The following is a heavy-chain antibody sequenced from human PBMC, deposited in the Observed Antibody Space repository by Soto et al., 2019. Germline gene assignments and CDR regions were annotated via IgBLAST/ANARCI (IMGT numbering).Heavy chain of an antibody. CDR2: IYHSGTT. CDR1: GDSITSIYH. D-gene: IGHD3-10*01. V-gene: IGHV4-38-2*01. CDR3: ARGLKYDFDPIISNYPDY. J-gene: IGHJ4*02. Sequence: PSETLSLTCAVSGDSITSIYHLAWILQPPWRGLEWVASIYHSGTTYYNPSLKGRFTISRDTSKNTVFLHMGGLRAEDTAVYFCARGLKYDFDPIISNYPDYWGQGILVTVSS.